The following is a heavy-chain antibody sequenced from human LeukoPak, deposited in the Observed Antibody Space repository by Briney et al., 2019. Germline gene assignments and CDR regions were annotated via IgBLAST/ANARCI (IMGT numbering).Heavy chain of an antibody. CDR3: ARSYSSLTSYNWFDP. CDR1: GFTFTSSA. Sequence: SVKVSCKASGFTFTSSAVQWVRQARGQRLEWIGWIVVGSGNTNYAQKFQERVTITRDMSTSTAYMELSSLRSEDTAVYYCARSYSSLTSYNWFDPWGQGTLVTVSS. CDR2: IVVGSGNT. D-gene: IGHD6-6*01. V-gene: IGHV1-58*01. J-gene: IGHJ5*02.